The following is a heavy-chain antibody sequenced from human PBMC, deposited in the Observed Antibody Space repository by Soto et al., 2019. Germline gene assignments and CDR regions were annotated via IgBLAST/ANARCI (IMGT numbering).Heavy chain of an antibody. D-gene: IGHD3-22*01. J-gene: IGHJ4*02. CDR3: GTTDYDSRGTDY. CDR2: IYYSGTT. V-gene: IGHV4-30-4*01. Sequence: PSETLSLTCTVSGGSISSGDYYWSWIRQSPGKGLEWIGYIYYSGTTYYNPSLKSRVTISVDTSKNQFSLKLRSVTAADTAVYYCGTTDYDSRGTDYWGQGTLVTVSS. CDR1: GGSISSGDYY.